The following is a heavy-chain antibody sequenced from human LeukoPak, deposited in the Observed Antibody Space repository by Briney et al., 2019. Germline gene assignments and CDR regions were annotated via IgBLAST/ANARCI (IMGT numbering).Heavy chain of an antibody. V-gene: IGHV3-30*04. CDR3: ARGSYRRRIDAFDI. Sequence: GGSLRLSCVASGFTFSNYAMHWVRQTPGKGLEWVAVVTYDGNNQYYADSVKGRFTISRDNSKNTLYLQMNSLRTEDTAVYYCARGSYRRRIDAFDIWGQGTMVTVSS. CDR2: VTYDGNNQ. D-gene: IGHD3-16*02. J-gene: IGHJ3*02. CDR1: GFTFSNYA.